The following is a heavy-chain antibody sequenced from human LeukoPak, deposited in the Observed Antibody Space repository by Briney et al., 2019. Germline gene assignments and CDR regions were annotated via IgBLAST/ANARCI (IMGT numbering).Heavy chain of an antibody. Sequence: GGSLRLSCAASGFTFSSYAMSWVRLAPGKGLEWVSSISSSSRYIYFADSLKGRFTISRDNAKNSLYLQMNSLRAEDTAVYYCARVLEAASFDYWGQGILVTVSS. CDR3: ARVLEAASFDY. D-gene: IGHD6-25*01. CDR1: GFTFSSYA. CDR2: ISSSSRYI. J-gene: IGHJ4*02. V-gene: IGHV3-21*01.